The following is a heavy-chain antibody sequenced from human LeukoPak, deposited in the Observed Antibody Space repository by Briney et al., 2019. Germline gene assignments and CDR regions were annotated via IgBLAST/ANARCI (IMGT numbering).Heavy chain of an antibody. Sequence: GGSLRLSCAASGFTFSSYGMHWVRQAPGKGLEWVAVIWYDGSNKYYAASVKGRFTISRDNSKNTLYLQMNSLRAEDTAVYYCARDHYGGNSPPSDYWGQGTLVTVSS. J-gene: IGHJ4*02. CDR2: IWYDGSNK. V-gene: IGHV3-33*01. D-gene: IGHD4-23*01. CDR3: ARDHYGGNSPPSDY. CDR1: GFTFSSYG.